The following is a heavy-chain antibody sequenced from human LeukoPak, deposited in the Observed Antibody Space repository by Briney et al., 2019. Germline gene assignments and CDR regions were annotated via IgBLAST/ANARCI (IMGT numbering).Heavy chain of an antibody. Sequence: GGSLRLSCAASGFTFNSYSMNWVRQAPGKGLEWVSGIGWNSGGIVYADSVKGRFTISRDNAKNSLYLQMNSLGAEDTALYYCVKVTAAGFADHWGQGTLVTVSS. J-gene: IGHJ4*02. CDR2: IGWNSGGI. D-gene: IGHD6-13*01. CDR1: GFTFNSYS. V-gene: IGHV3-9*01. CDR3: VKVTAAGFADH.